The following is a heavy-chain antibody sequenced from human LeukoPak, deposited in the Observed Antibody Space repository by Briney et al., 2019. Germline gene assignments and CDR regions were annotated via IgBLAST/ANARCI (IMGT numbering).Heavy chain of an antibody. CDR3: ARGPPYYDFWSGYYTGILTYYYYGMDV. J-gene: IGHJ6*02. D-gene: IGHD3-3*01. CDR2: MNPNSGNT. CDR1: GYTFTSYD. Sequence: ASVKVSCKASGYTFTSYDINWVRQATGQGLEWMGWMNPNSGNTGYAQKFQGRVTMTRNTSISTAYMELSSLRSEDTAVYYCARGPPYYDFWSGYYTGILTYYYYGMDVWGQGTTVTVTS. V-gene: IGHV1-8*01.